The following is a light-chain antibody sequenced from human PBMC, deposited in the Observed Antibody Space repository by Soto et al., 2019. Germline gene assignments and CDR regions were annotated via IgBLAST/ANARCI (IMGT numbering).Light chain of an antibody. CDR1: QSVSTS. J-gene: IGKJ4*01. V-gene: IGKV3-11*01. CDR2: DVS. CDR3: QERSNWPRLT. Sequence: EIVLTQSPATLSLSPGERATLPCRASQSVSTSLASYQQRPGQAPRLLIYDVSHRAAGVPARFSGSGAGTDFTLPISNLEPEEFAVYYCQERSNWPRLTFGGGTTVEIK.